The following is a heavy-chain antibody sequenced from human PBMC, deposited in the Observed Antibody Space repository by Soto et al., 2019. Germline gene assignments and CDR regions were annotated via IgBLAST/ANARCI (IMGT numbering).Heavy chain of an antibody. V-gene: IGHV3-30*18. CDR2: ISYDGSNK. D-gene: IGHD6-19*01. CDR1: GFTFSSYG. Sequence: PGGSLRLSCAASGFTFSSYGMHWVRQAPGKGLEWVAVISYDGSNKYYADSVKGRFTISRGNSKNTLYLQMNSLRAEDTAVYYCAKDWIAVAGTFDYWGQGTLVTVSS. CDR3: AKDWIAVAGTFDY. J-gene: IGHJ4*02.